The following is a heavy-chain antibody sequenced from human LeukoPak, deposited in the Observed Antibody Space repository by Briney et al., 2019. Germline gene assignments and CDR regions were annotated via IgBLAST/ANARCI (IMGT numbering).Heavy chain of an antibody. CDR1: GFTFDDYA. CDR3: ARDHGGYCSSTSCYYFDY. J-gene: IGHJ4*02. Sequence: GGSLRLSCTASGFTFDDYAMHWVRQAPGKGLEWVSGISWNSGSIGYADSVRGRFTISRDNAKNSLYLQMNSLRAEDTAVYYCARDHGGYCSSTSCYYFDYWGQGTLVTVSS. CDR2: ISWNSGSI. D-gene: IGHD2-2*01. V-gene: IGHV3-9*01.